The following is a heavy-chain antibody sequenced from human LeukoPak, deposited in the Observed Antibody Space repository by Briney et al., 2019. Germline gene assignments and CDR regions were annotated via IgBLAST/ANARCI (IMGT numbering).Heavy chain of an antibody. D-gene: IGHD6-19*01. CDR3: ARGAVAGLEGIDY. V-gene: IGHV1-46*01. CDR1: GYTFTSYY. CDR2: IIPIHNMI. J-gene: IGHJ4*02. Sequence: GASVKVSCKASGYTFTSYYMHWVRQASGQGLEWMGRIIPIHNMINYAQNFQDRVTITADKSTSTAYMELSSLRSDDTAIYYCARGAVAGLEGIDYWGQGTLVTVSS.